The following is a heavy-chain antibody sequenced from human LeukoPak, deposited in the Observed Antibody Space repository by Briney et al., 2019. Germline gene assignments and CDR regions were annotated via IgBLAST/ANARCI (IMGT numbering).Heavy chain of an antibody. V-gene: IGHV4-59*01. Sequence: SETLSLNCTVSGGSISSYYWSWTRQPPGKGLEWIGYIYYSGSTNYNPSLKSRVTISVDTSKNQFSLKLSSVTAADTAVYYCARFGDSVHDYWGQGTLVTVSS. CDR2: IYYSGST. CDR1: GGSISSYY. J-gene: IGHJ4*02. CDR3: ARFGDSVHDY. D-gene: IGHD2-21*02.